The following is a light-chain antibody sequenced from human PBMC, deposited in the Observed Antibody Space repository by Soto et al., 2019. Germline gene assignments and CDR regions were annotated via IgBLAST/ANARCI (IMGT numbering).Light chain of an antibody. V-gene: IGKV3-20*01. J-gene: IGKJ5*01. CDR3: QQHGTSPIT. Sequence: ERVVTRSPSILSVSTGERATLSCRASQSISRSLAWYQQKPGQTPRLLVYGASSRATGIPDRFSGSGSGTDFTLTISRLEPEDFAVYYCQQHGTSPITFGQGTRLEIK. CDR2: GAS. CDR1: QSISRS.